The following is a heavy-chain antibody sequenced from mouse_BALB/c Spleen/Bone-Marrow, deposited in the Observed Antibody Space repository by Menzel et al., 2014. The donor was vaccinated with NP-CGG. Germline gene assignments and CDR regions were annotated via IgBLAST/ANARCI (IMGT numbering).Heavy chain of an antibody. CDR1: GFTFSSYA. CDR2: ISSGGSYT. J-gene: IGHJ4*01. D-gene: IGHD2-14*01. V-gene: IGHV5-9-4*01. Sequence: EVQLQQSGGGSVKPGGSLKLSCAASGFTFSSYAMSWVRQSPEKRLEGVAEISSGGSYTYYPDTVTGRFTISRDNAKNTLYLEMSSLRSEDTAMYYCARAYRYDGGYYYAMDYWGQGTSVTVSS. CDR3: ARAYRYDGGYYYAMDY.